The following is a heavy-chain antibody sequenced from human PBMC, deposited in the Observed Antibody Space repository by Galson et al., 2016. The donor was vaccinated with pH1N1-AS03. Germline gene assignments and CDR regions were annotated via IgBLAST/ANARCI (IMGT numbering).Heavy chain of an antibody. CDR1: GYPFTSYW. CDR2: IDPSDSYI. J-gene: IGHJ3*02. CDR3: ATGHYYSGRYRDAFDT. Sequence: QSGAEVKKPGESLRISCKGSGYPFTSYWINWVRQMPGKGLEWIGRIDPSDSYINYSPAFEGRVTIPSDKSTTTAYLQWNDLKSADTAVYFCATGHYYSGRYRDAFDTWGQGTRVTVSS. D-gene: IGHD1-26*01. V-gene: IGHV5-10-1*01.